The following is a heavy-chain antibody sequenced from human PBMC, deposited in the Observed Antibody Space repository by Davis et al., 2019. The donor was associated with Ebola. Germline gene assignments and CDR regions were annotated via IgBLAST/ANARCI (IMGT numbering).Heavy chain of an antibody. D-gene: IGHD1-7*01. J-gene: IGHJ4*02. CDR3: GKFRSPLRIFGTTFDH. Sequence: GESLKISCAASGFTFSSYAMTWVRQAPGKGLEWVSAISGSGGDTYYAASVKGRFTVSRDNSKSTLFLQIHSLTADDTAVYYCGKFRSPLRIFGTTFDHWGQGTLLTVSS. CDR2: ISGSGGDT. CDR1: GFTFSSYA. V-gene: IGHV3-23*01.